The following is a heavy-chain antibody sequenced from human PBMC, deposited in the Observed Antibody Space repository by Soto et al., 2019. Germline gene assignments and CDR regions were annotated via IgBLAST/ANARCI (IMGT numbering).Heavy chain of an antibody. V-gene: IGHV3-74*01. CDR3: ARGPGNDVTVDE. CDR2: IHSDGSST. CDR1: GFTFSSYS. D-gene: IGHD1-26*01. J-gene: IGHJ3*01. Sequence: GGSLRLSCATSGFTFSSYSMHWVRQAPGKGLVWVSRIHSDGSSTTYADSVKGKLTISRDNAKNTLYLQKNSGIAEFSDVYFCARGPGNDVTVDEWGQGRMVNV.